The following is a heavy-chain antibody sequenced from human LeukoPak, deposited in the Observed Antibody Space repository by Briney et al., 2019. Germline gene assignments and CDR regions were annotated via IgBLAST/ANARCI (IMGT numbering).Heavy chain of an antibody. CDR2: INPNSGGT. Sequence: GASVKVSCKASGYTFTSYGISWVRQAPGQGLEWMGWINPNSGGTNYAQKFQGRVTMTRDTSISTAYMELSRLRSDDTAVYYCARERGPYCGGDCYSISGGWNDDAFDIWGQGTMVTVSS. CDR1: GYTFTSYG. J-gene: IGHJ3*02. D-gene: IGHD2-21*02. V-gene: IGHV1-2*02. CDR3: ARERGPYCGGDCYSISGGWNDDAFDI.